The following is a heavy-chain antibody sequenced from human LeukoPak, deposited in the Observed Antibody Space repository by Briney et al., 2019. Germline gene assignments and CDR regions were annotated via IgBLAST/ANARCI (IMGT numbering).Heavy chain of an antibody. J-gene: IGHJ5*02. CDR1: GYTFTDYY. V-gene: IGHV1-2*02. CDR2: INPNSGGT. Sequence: ASVKVSCKASGYTFTDYYIHWVRQAPGQGLEWMGWINPNSGGTNFAQKFQGRVTMTRDTSISTSYMELSRLRSDDTAVYYCARDLRAAMVSDWFDPWGQGTLVTVSS. CDR3: ARDLRAAMVSDWFDP. D-gene: IGHD5-18*01.